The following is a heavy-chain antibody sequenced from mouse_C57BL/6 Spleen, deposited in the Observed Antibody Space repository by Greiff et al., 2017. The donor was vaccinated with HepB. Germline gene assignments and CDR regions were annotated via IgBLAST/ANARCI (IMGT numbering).Heavy chain of an antibody. CDR1: GYTFTSYG. CDR2: IYPRSGNT. D-gene: IGHD1-1*01. J-gene: IGHJ1*03. V-gene: IGHV1-81*01. CDR3: ARVYYYGSRERTFLYWYFDV. Sequence: QVQLQQSGAELARPGASVKLSCKASGYTFTSYGISWVKQRTGQGLEWIGEIYPRSGNTYYNEKFKGKATLTVDKSSSTAYMELRSLTSEVSAVYFCARVYYYGSRERTFLYWYFDVWGTGTTVTVSS.